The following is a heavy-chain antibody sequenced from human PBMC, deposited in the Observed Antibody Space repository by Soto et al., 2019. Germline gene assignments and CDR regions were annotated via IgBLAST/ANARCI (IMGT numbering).Heavy chain of an antibody. CDR3: ATARTKNYDYIWGSYRYCFDY. D-gene: IGHD3-16*02. Sequence: SETLSLTCTVSGGSISSSSYYWGWIRQPPGKGLEWIGSIYYSGSTYYNPSLKSRVTISVDTSKNQFSLKLGSVTAADTAVYYCATARTKNYDYIWGSYRYCFDYWGQGTLVTVSS. CDR1: GGSISSSSYY. V-gene: IGHV4-39*01. J-gene: IGHJ4*02. CDR2: IYYSGST.